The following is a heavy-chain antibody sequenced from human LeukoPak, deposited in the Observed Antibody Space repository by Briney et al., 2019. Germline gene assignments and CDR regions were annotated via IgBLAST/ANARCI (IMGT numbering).Heavy chain of an antibody. CDR1: GFFFSSYW. D-gene: IGHD2-2*01. CDR2: INGERSST. J-gene: IGHJ4*02. Sequence: GGSLRLSCAASGFFFSSYWMHWVRQAPGKGPMWVSHINGERSSTSYADSVKGRFTISRDNAKNTLYLQMNTLRADDMAVYYCARGGPQSTSPADYWGQGTLVTVSS. CDR3: ARGGPQSTSPADY. V-gene: IGHV3-74*01.